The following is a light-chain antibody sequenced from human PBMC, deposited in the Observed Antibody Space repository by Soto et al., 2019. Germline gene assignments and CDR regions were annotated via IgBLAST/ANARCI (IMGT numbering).Light chain of an antibody. Sequence: AIRMTQSPSSFSASTGDGVTITCRASQPISNSLAWYQQKPGKAPKLLIYAASTLQSGVPSRVSGSGSGTDFTLTISSLQSEDFATYYCEQYYSYPPTFGLGTQVEV. CDR3: EQYYSYPPT. CDR1: QPISNS. V-gene: IGKV1-8*01. J-gene: IGKJ1*01. CDR2: AAS.